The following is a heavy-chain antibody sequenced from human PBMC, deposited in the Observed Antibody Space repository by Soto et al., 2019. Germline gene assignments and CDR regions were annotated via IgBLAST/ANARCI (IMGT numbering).Heavy chain of an antibody. CDR2: ISGDAGSA. CDR1: GFTFINYA. CDR3: AKDTVIGYGLVSFDY. Sequence: EVQLLESGGGLVQPGGSLRLSCAASGFTFINYAMNWVRQAPGKGLEWVSGISGDAGSAYYADSVKGRFTISRDNPKNTLSLQMNSLRAEDTAVYYCAKDTVIGYGLVSFDYWGQGTLVAVSS. D-gene: IGHD5-18*01. V-gene: IGHV3-23*01. J-gene: IGHJ4*02.